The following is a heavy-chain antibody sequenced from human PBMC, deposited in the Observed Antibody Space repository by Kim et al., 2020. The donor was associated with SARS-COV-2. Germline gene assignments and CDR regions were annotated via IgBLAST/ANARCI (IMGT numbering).Heavy chain of an antibody. CDR2: IWFDARNE. J-gene: IGHJ4*02. CDR1: GFTFSSFV. CDR3: ARVCAYSIDF. V-gene: IGHV3-33*01. D-gene: IGHD5-18*01. Sequence: GGSLRLSCTASGFTFSSFVMTWVRQAPGKGLEWVALIWFDARNEYYADSVKGRFSISRDNSKNTLYLQMNSLRAEDTAVYYCARVCAYSIDFWGQGTLVTVSS.